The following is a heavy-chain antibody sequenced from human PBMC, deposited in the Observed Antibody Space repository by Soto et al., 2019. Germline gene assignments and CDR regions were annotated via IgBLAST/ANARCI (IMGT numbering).Heavy chain of an antibody. Sequence: QVQLVQSGGEVKKPGASVKVSCKASGYTFTTSGVSWVRQAPGQGLEWMGWVSGYNGNTKYEEKFHYRVTMTTDTSRSTAYLELRSLTTDATAVYYCARAGELPYYYYGMDVWGQGTTVIVSS. CDR2: VSGYNGNT. J-gene: IGHJ6*02. CDR1: GYTFTTSG. D-gene: IGHD1-7*01. V-gene: IGHV1-18*01. CDR3: ARAGELPYYYYGMDV.